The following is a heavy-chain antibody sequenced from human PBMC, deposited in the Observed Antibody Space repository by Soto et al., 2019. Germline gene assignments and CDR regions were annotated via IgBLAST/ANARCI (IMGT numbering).Heavy chain of an antibody. CDR1: GFIFSNNC. D-gene: IGHD3-10*02. J-gene: IGHJ4*02. Sequence: GGSLRLSCVGSGFIFSNNCMHWVRQTPGKGLEWVAFMSYDGSDTFYADSVKGRFTISRDNSKNTLFLHMSNLRAEDTAMYYCTIVRVADSALDHWGQGTLVTVSS. V-gene: IGHV3-30*02. CDR2: MSYDGSDT. CDR3: TIVRVADSALDH.